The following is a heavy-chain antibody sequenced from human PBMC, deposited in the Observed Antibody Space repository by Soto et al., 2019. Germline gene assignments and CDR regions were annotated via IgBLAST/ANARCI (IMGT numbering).Heavy chain of an antibody. CDR3: ARGYDQWLVHGNWFEP. J-gene: IGHJ5*02. Sequence: QVQLVQSGAEVKKPGASVKVSCKASGYTFTGYYMHWVRQAPGQGLEWMGWIKPNSGGTNYAQKLQGTVTMSSAPSVSTAYMELSRLRFDDTDVYCGARGYDQWLVHGNWFEPWGEGTVVIVSS. V-gene: IGHV1-2*02. CDR2: IKPNSGGT. CDR1: GYTFTGYY. D-gene: IGHD6-19*01.